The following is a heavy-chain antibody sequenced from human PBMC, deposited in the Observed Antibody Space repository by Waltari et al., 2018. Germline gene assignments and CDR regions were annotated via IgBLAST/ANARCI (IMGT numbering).Heavy chain of an antibody. Sequence: QITLKESGPTLVKPTQTLTLTCTFSGFSLSTSGVGVGWIRQPPGKALEWLARIYWDDDKHYSPSLKSRLTSTKDTSKNQVVLTMTNMDPVDTATYYCAHTWQQWLVHGWFDPWGQGTLVTVSS. J-gene: IGHJ5*02. CDR1: GFSLSTSGVG. CDR3: AHTWQQWLVHGWFDP. V-gene: IGHV2-5*02. D-gene: IGHD6-19*01. CDR2: IYWDDDK.